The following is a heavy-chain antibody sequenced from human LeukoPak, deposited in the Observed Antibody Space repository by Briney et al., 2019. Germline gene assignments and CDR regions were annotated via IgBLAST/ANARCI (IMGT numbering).Heavy chain of an antibody. Sequence: PSETLSLTCAVYGGSFSGYYWSWIRQPPGKGLEWIGEINHSGSTNYNSSLKSRVTISVDTSKNQFSLKLSSVTAADTAVYYCARGIMIVVVITRVNWFDPWGQGTLVTVSS. J-gene: IGHJ5*02. CDR3: ARGIMIVVVITRVNWFDP. CDR2: INHSGST. CDR1: GGSFSGYY. D-gene: IGHD3-22*01. V-gene: IGHV4-34*01.